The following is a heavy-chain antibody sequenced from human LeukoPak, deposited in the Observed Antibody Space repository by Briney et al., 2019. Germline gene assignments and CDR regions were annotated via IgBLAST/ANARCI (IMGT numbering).Heavy chain of an antibody. J-gene: IGHJ6*02. D-gene: IGHD2-15*01. CDR2: INPNSGGT. CDR3: AREGVVAATLTHRIYYYGMDV. Sequence: ASVKVSCKASGYTFSGYYMHWVRQAPGQGLEWMGWINPNSGGTNYAQKFQGRVTMTRDTSISTAYMELSRLRSDDTAVYYCAREGVVAATLTHRIYYYGMDVWGQGTTVTVSS. CDR1: GYTFSGYY. V-gene: IGHV1-2*02.